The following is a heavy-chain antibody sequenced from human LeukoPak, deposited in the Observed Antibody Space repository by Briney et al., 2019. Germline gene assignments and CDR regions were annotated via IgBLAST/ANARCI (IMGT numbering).Heavy chain of an antibody. CDR2: ISYDGSNK. CDR1: GFTFSSYA. J-gene: IGHJ4*02. CDR3: AGTYYYDSSGPGGDY. Sequence: GGSLRLSCAASGFTFSSYAMHWVRQAPGKGLEWVTVISYDGSNKYYADSVKGRFTISRDNSKNTLYLQMNSLRAEDTAVYYCAGTYYYDSSGPGGDYWGQGDLVTVSS. V-gene: IGHV3-30-3*01. D-gene: IGHD3-22*01.